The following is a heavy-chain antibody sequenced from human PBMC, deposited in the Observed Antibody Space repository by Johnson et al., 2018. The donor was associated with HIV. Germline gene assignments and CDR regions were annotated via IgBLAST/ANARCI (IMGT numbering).Heavy chain of an antibody. D-gene: IGHD6-6*01. V-gene: IGHV3-30*04. CDR3: ARDRAILAARPAGAFDV. CDR1: GFTFSTYA. CDR2: ISHDGSNK. Sequence: QVQLVESGGGVVQPGRSLRLSCAASGFTFSTYAIHWVRQAPGKGLEWVAVISHDGSNKYYADSVKGRFTISRDNSKNTLYLQMHSLRSEDTAVYYCARDRAILAARPAGAFDVWGPGTMVTVSS. J-gene: IGHJ3*01.